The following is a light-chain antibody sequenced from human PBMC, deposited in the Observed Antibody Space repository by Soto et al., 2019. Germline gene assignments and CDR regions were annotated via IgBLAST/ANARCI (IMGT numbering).Light chain of an antibody. CDR1: QSISNW. CDR2: KAS. J-gene: IGKJ4*01. Sequence: DLQMTPSPSTLSASVGDRVTITCRASQSISNWLAWYQQKLGKVPKVLIYKASSLESGVPSRFSGSGSVTEFTLTISSLQPDDFATYYCQQYNTYSLTFGGGTKVEIK. CDR3: QQYNTYSLT. V-gene: IGKV1-5*03.